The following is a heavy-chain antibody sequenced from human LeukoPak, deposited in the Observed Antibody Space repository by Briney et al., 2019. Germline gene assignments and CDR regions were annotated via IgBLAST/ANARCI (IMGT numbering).Heavy chain of an antibody. V-gene: IGHV4-34*01. D-gene: IGHD6-13*01. CDR2: INHSGST. CDR1: GFTFSSYA. Sequence: TGGSLRLSCAASGFTFSSYAMSWVRQPPGKGLEWIGEINHSGSTNYNPSLKSRVTISVDTSKNQFSLKLSSVTAADTAVYYCARGWYSSSWYFVYWGQGTLVTVSS. J-gene: IGHJ4*02. CDR3: ARGWYSSSWYFVY.